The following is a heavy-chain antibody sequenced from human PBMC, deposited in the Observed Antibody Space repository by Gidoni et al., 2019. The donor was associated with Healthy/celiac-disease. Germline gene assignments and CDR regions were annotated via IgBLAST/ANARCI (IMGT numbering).Heavy chain of an antibody. V-gene: IGHV4-38-2*02. D-gene: IGHD5-18*01. J-gene: IGHJ4*02. CDR3: ARDQGYSYGVDY. CDR1: GYTISSGYY. CDR2: VYHSGST. Sequence: AQLQESGPGLVKPSETLSLTCTVPGYTISSGYYWGWLRQPPGKGLEWIASVYHSGSTYYNPSLKSRVTISVDTSKNQFSLKLSSVTATDTAVYFCARDQGYSYGVDYWGQGTLVAVSS.